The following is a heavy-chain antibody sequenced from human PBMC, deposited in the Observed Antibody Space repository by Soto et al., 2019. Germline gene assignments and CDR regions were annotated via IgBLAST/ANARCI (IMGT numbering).Heavy chain of an antibody. D-gene: IGHD3-10*01. CDR3: AKCAYYYGSGSPSPMDV. CDR1: GFTFSSYA. J-gene: IGHJ6*02. CDR2: ISGSGGST. Sequence: GSLRLSCAASGFTFSSYAMSWVRQAPGKGLEWVSAISGSGGSTYYADSVKGRFTISRDNFKNTLYLQMNSLRAEDTAVYYCAKCAYYYGSGSPSPMDVWGQGTTVTVS. V-gene: IGHV3-23*01.